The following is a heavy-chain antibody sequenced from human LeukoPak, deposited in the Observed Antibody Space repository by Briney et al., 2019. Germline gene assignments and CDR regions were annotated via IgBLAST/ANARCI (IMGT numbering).Heavy chain of an antibody. CDR1: GGTFSSYT. V-gene: IGHV1-69*08. D-gene: IGHD4-23*01. J-gene: IGHJ4*02. Sequence: GASVKVSCKASGGTFSSYTINWVRQAPGQGLEWMGRINPILGTANYAQKFQDRVTITADKSTNIAYLELSSLRSEDTAVHYCARRNGGNSFWLHDWGQGTLLTVSS. CDR2: INPILGTA. CDR3: ARRNGGNSFWLHD.